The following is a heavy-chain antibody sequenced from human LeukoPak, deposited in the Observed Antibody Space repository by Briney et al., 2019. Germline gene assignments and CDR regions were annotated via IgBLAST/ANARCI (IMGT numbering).Heavy chain of an antibody. CDR2: ISSRSTYI. D-gene: IGHD5-12*01. CDR3: ARGPARWLRFLYYYYYYMDV. CDR1: GVTFSSYS. J-gene: IGHJ6*03. Sequence: PGGSLRLSCAASGVTFSSYSMNWVRQAPGKGLEWVSSISSRSTYIYYADSVKGRFTISRDNAKNSLYLQMNSLRAEDTAVYYCARGPARWLRFLYYYYYYMDVWGKGTTVTISS. V-gene: IGHV3-21*01.